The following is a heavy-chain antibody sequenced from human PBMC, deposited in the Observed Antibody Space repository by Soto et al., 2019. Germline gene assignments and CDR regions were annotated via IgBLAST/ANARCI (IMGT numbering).Heavy chain of an antibody. Sequence: EVQLLESGGGLVQPGRSLRLSCAASGFTFSNYAMSWVRQAPGQGLDWVSAMSGSGGTTYYADSVKGRFTISRDNSKNTLFMQMNSLRAEDAAVYYCAKFFVDTGSNSGWPWAFHYWGQGTLVTVSS. D-gene: IGHD6-25*01. J-gene: IGHJ4*02. V-gene: IGHV3-23*01. CDR3: AKFFVDTGSNSGWPWAFHY. CDR2: MSGSGGTT. CDR1: GFTFSNYA.